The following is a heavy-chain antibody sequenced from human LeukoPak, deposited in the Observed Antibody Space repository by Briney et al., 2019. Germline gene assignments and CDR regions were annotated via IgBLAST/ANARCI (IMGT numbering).Heavy chain of an antibody. D-gene: IGHD2-21*02. V-gene: IGHV3-7*04. CDR2: TNQDGNEK. CDR1: GFTVSSNY. CDR3: ARGDDFSGDY. J-gene: IGHJ4*02. Sequence: GGPLRLSCAASGFTVSSNYMSWVRQAPGEGLEWVANTNQDGNEKYYVDSVKGRFTISRDNAKNSLYLQMNSLRAEDTAVYYCARGDDFSGDYWGQGTLVTVSS.